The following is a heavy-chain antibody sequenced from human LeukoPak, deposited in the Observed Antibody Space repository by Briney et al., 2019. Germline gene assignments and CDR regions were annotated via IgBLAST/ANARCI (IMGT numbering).Heavy chain of an antibody. Sequence: GGSLRLSCAASGFTFSNYGMHWVRQAPGNGLEWVAFIWYDGSNRYYADSVKGRFTISRDNSENTLFLQMSSLRTEDTAVYYCAKDPLGFCTRATCRYLDSWGQGTLVTVSS. V-gene: IGHV3-30*02. J-gene: IGHJ4*02. D-gene: IGHD2-8*01. CDR3: AKDPLGFCTRATCRYLDS. CDR1: GFTFSNYG. CDR2: IWYDGSNR.